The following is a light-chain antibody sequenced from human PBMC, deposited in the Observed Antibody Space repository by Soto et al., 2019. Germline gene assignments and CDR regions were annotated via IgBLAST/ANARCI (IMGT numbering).Light chain of an antibody. CDR1: QGITNW. CDR3: QQANSLPLT. V-gene: IGKV1-12*01. J-gene: IGKJ4*01. CDR2: AAS. Sequence: DIQMTPSPSSLSASVGDRVIITFRASQGITNWLAWYQQKPGKAPKLLIYAASGLPSGVPSRFSGSGSGTDFTLTSSSLQPEDFATYYCQQANSLPLTFGGGTKVDIK.